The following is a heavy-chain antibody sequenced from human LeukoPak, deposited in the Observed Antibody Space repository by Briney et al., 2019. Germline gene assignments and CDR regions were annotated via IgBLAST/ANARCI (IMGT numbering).Heavy chain of an antibody. Sequence: GGSLRLSCAASGFTFSSYAMSWVRQAPGKGLEWVSAIGGSGSTTYYADSVKGRFTISRDNSKNTVHLQMNSLRAEDTAVYYCAPRGYPTVFHYWGQGTLVTVSS. CDR3: APRGYPTVFHY. CDR2: IGGSGSTT. CDR1: GFTFSSYA. J-gene: IGHJ4*02. D-gene: IGHD3-10*01. V-gene: IGHV3-23*01.